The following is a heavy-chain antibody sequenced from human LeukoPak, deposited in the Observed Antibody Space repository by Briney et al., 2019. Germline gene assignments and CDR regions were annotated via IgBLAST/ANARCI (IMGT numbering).Heavy chain of an antibody. CDR2: IYHSGST. D-gene: IGHD6-6*01. CDR3: AREYSTSSEGDYFDY. J-gene: IGHJ4*02. CDR1: GASITAYY. V-gene: IGHV4-59*01. Sequence: SETLSLTCTVSGASITAYYWTWIRQPPGKGLEWIGYIYHSGSTNYNPSLKSRVTISLDTSRNQFSLRLSSVTAADTAVYFCAREYSTSSEGDYFDYWGQGSLVTVSS.